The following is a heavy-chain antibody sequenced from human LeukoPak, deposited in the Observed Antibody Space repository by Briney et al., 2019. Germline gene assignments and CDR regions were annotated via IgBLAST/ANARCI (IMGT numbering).Heavy chain of an antibody. CDR1: GFTFSDHY. Sequence: GGSLRLSCAVSGFTFSDHYMDWVRQAPGKGLEWVGRSRNRARSYTTDYAASVKGRFTISRDDSKSTLYLQMNSLETEDTAVYYCSRDATGDHWGQGTLVSVSS. CDR3: SRDATGDH. V-gene: IGHV3-72*01. CDR2: SRNRARSYTT. J-gene: IGHJ4*02.